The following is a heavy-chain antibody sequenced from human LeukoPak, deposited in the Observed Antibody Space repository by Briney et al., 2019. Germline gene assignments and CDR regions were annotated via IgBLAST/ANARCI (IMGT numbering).Heavy chain of an antibody. V-gene: IGHV3-33*01. CDR1: GFTFSGYG. D-gene: IGHD7-27*01. CDR2: IWYDGSNK. CDR3: ARDPTGDSRPLYFDY. Sequence: PGRSLRLSCAASGFTFSGYGMHWVRQAPGKGLEWVAVIWYDGSNKYYADSVKGRFTISRDNSKNTLYLQMNSLRAEDTAVYYCARDPTGDSRPLYFDYWGQGTLVTVSS. J-gene: IGHJ4*02.